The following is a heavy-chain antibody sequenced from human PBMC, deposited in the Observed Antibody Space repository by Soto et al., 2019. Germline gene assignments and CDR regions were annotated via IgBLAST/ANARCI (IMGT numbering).Heavy chain of an antibody. CDR2: IWYDGSNK. CDR1: GSIFRGYG. Sequence: QEHLVESGGGVVQPGTSLRLSCAASGSIFRGYGMHWVRQAPGKGLEWVAVIWYDGSNKYYADSVKGRLTISRDNSKNMLYLQMDSLRAEDTAVYYCARDGIGGTVFRGFCDYWGQGTLVTISS. CDR3: ARDGIGGTVFRGFCDY. V-gene: IGHV3-33*01. D-gene: IGHD1-7*01. J-gene: IGHJ4*02.